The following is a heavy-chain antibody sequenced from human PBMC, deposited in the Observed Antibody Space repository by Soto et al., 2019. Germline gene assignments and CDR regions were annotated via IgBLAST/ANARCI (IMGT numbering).Heavy chain of an antibody. D-gene: IGHD2-2*01. V-gene: IGHV3-48*02. CDR3: ARDPQRGYSGMDV. Sequence: EVQLVESGGGLVQPWGSLRLSCAASGFSFSTYDMNWVRQAPGKGLEWVAYISSGGQTIKSTDSGKGRFTISRDNAKNSVYLQMSGLRDEDTVVYYCARDPQRGYSGMDVWGQGTTVTVSS. CDR1: GFSFSTYD. J-gene: IGHJ6*02. CDR2: ISSGGQTI.